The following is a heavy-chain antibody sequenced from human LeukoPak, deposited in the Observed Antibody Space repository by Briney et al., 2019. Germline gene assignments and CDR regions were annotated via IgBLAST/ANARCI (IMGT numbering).Heavy chain of an antibody. D-gene: IGHD3-9*01. Sequence: SDTLSLTCAVSGYSICSGYYWGWIRQPPGKGLEWIGSIYHSGSTYYNPSLKSRVTISVDTSKNQFSLKLSSVTAAGTAVYYCARKDVRYFDWLSDNWFDPWGQGTLVTVSS. CDR2: IYHSGST. J-gene: IGHJ5*02. V-gene: IGHV4-38-2*01. CDR1: GYSICSGYY. CDR3: ARKDVRYFDWLSDNWFDP.